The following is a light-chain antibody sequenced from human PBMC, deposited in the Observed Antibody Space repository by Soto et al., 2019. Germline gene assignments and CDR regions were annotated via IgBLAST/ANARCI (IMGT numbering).Light chain of an antibody. V-gene: IGLV1-40*01. CDR1: SSNAGAGYD. J-gene: IGLJ2*01. Sequence: QSVLTQPPSVSGAPGQRVTISCTGSSSNAGAGYDVHWYQQLPGTAPKLLIYGNSNRPSGVPDRFSGSKSGTSASLAITGLQVDDEADYYCQSYDSSLTGVVFGGGTKLTVL. CDR2: GNS. CDR3: QSYDSSLTGVV.